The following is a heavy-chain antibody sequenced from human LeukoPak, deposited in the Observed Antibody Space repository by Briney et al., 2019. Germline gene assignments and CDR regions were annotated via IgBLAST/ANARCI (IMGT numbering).Heavy chain of an antibody. CDR3: ARHAGSGSYYNALDY. V-gene: IGHV4-39*01. CDR2: IYCSGTT. J-gene: IGHJ4*02. D-gene: IGHD3-10*01. Sequence: SETLSLTCTVSGDSISSSSYYWGWIRQPPGKGLEWIGSIYCSGTTYYNPSLKSRVTISVDTSKNQFSLKLSSVTAADTAVYYCARHAGSGSYYNALDYWGQGTLVTVSS. CDR1: GDSISSSSYY.